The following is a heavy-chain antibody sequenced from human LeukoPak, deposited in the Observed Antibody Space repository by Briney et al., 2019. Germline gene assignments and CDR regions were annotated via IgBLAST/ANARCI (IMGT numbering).Heavy chain of an antibody. J-gene: IGHJ4*02. CDR3: ARDRSYSSGWYY. V-gene: IGHV1-69*01. CDR2: IIPIFGTA. CDR1: GGTFSSYA. Sequence: SVKVSCKASGGTFSSYAISWVRQAPGQGLEWMGGIIPIFGTANYAQKFQGRVTITADESTSTAYMELSSLRSEDTAAYYCARDRSYSSGWYYWGQGTLVTVSS. D-gene: IGHD6-19*01.